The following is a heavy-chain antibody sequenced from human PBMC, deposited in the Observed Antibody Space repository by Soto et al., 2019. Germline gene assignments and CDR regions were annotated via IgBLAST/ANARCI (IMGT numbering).Heavy chain of an antibody. Sequence: EVQLVESGGGLVQPGGSLRLSCAASGFTFSSYWMSWVRQAPGKGLEWVANIKQDGSEKYYVDSVKGRFTISRDNAKNSLYLQMNSLRAEDTAVYDCARGRLSRCLVYYFDYWGQGTLVTVSS. V-gene: IGHV3-7*04. J-gene: IGHJ4*02. CDR2: IKQDGSEK. CDR1: GFTFSSYW. CDR3: ARGRLSRCLVYYFDY. D-gene: IGHD2-21*02.